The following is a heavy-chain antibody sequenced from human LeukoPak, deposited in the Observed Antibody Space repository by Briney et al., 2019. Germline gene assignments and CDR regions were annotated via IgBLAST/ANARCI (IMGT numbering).Heavy chain of an antibody. D-gene: IGHD2-21*02. Sequence: GGSLRLSCAASGFTFSSYAMHWVRQVPGKGLVWVSRVKSDGSSTSYADSVKGRFTISRDNARNTLYLQMNSLRAEDTAVYYCARDGSLGPVTAYLHYWGQGTPVTVSS. CDR1: GFTFSSYA. CDR3: ARDGSLGPVTAYLHY. J-gene: IGHJ4*02. V-gene: IGHV3-74*01. CDR2: VKSDGSST.